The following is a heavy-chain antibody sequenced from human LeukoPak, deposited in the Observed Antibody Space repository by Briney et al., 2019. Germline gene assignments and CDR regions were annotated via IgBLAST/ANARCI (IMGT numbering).Heavy chain of an antibody. V-gene: IGHV3-23*01. Sequence: GGSLRLSCAASGFTFSSYAMSWVRQAPGKGLEWASALSGSGGSTYYADSVKGRFTISRENAKNSLYLQMNSLRAGDTAVYYCVRDPSGHGMDVWGQGTTVTVFS. J-gene: IGHJ6*02. CDR2: LSGSGGST. CDR1: GFTFSSYA. CDR3: VRDPSGHGMDV. D-gene: IGHD6-19*01.